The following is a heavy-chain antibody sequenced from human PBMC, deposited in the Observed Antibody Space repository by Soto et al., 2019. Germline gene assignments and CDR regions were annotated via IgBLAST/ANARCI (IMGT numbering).Heavy chain of an antibody. CDR3: AREGGPRRV. V-gene: IGHV3-33*01. CDR1: GFTFSSYG. CDR2: IWYDGSNK. D-gene: IGHD3-16*01. J-gene: IGHJ6*02. Sequence: QVQLVESGGGVVQPGRSLRLSCAASGFTFSSYGMHWVRQAPGKGLEWVAVIWYDGSNKYYADSVKGRFTISRDNSKNTRYLQMNSLRAEDTAVYYCAREGGPRRVWGQGTTVTVSS.